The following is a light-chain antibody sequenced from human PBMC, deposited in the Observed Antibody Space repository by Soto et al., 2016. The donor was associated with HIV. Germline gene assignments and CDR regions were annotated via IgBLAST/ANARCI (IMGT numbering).Light chain of an antibody. Sequence: SYVLTQPPSVSVAPGKTARITCEGDNIGTKSVHWYQQKPGQAPVLVVYDDSDRPSGIPERFSGSNSGNSATLTISRVEAGDEADYFCQVWDSSTNHVVFGGGTKLTVL. CDR3: QVWDSSTNHVV. V-gene: IGLV3-21*03. J-gene: IGLJ2*01. CDR2: DDS. CDR1: NIGTKS.